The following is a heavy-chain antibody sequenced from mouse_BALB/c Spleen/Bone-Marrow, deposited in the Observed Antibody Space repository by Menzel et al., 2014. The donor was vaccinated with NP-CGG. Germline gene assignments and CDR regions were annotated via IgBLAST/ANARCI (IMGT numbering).Heavy chain of an antibody. J-gene: IGHJ4*01. CDR2: IYPGSGST. Sequence: LVESGPEPVKPGASVKMSCKASGYTFTDYVITWVKQRTGQGLEWIGEIYPGSGSTYYNEKFKGKATLTADKSSNTAYMQLGSLTSEDSAVYFCARLDGNYRYAMDYWGQGTSVTVSS. D-gene: IGHD2-1*01. CDR1: GYTFTDYV. CDR3: ARLDGNYRYAMDY. V-gene: IGHV1-77*01.